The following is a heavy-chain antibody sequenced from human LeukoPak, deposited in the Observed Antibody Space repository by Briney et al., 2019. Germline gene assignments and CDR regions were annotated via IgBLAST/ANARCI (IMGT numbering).Heavy chain of an antibody. CDR1: GYTFTSYG. Sequence: ASVKVSCKASGYTFTSYGISWLRQAPGQGLEWMGWISAYNGNTNYAQKLQGRVSMTTDTSTSTAYMELRSLRSDDTAVYYCATDRVLRYFDWPMAAFDIWGQGTMVTVSS. CDR2: ISAYNGNT. D-gene: IGHD3-9*01. CDR3: ATDRVLRYFDWPMAAFDI. J-gene: IGHJ3*02. V-gene: IGHV1-18*01.